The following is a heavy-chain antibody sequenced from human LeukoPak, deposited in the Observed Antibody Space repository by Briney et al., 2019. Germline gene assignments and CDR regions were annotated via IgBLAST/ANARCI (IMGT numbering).Heavy chain of an antibody. CDR1: GFTFNSFA. CDR3: AKSLGVGGYTRYKGFDQ. V-gene: IGHV3-23*01. Sequence: GGSLRLSCAASGFTFNSFAMNWVRQAPGKGLEWVSSISGSDGTSHYADFVKGRFTISRDNSKNTLYLQMNSLRAEDTAAYYCAKSLGVGGYTRYKGFDQWGQGTLVVVSS. CDR2: ISGSDGTS. D-gene: IGHD3-16*02. J-gene: IGHJ4*02.